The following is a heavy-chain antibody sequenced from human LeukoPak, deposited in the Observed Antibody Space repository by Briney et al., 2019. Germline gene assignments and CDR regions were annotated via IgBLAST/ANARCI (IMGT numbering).Heavy chain of an antibody. J-gene: IGHJ5*02. CDR3: ARPVGNYEETPGWFDP. CDR1: GYSFTSYW. CDR2: IYPGDSDT. V-gene: IGHV5-51*01. Sequence: GESLKISCKGSGYSFTSYWIGWVRQMPGKGLEWMGIIYPGDSDTRYSPSFQGQVTISADKSISTAYLQWSSLKASDTAMYYCARPVGNYEETPGWFDPWGQGTLVTVSS. D-gene: IGHD1-7*01.